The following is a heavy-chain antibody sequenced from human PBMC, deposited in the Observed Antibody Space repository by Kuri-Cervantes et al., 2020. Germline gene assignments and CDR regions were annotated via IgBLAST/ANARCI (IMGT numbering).Heavy chain of an antibody. D-gene: IGHD1-26*01. CDR3: ARSPFPNRRKWELPCRWFDP. V-gene: IGHV4-39*01. J-gene: IGHJ5*02. Sequence: GSLRLYCAVYGGSFSGYYWGWIRQPPGKGLEWIGSIYYSGSTYYNPSLKSRVTISVDTSKNQFSLKLSSVTAADTAVYYCARSPFPNRRKWELPCRWFDPWGQGTLVTVSS. CDR1: GGSFSGYY. CDR2: IYYSGST.